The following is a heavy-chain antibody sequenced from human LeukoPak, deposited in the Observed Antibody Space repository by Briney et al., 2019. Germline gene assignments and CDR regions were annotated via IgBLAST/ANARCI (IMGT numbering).Heavy chain of an antibody. CDR3: ARGYYDILTGYFDAFDI. Sequence: GGSLRLSCAASGFTFSSYWMHWVRQAPGKGLVWVSRINSDGSSTNYADSVKGRFSISRDNAKNTLYLQMNSLRAEDTAVYYCARGYYDILTGYFDAFDIWGQGTMVTVSS. CDR2: INSDGSST. V-gene: IGHV3-74*01. D-gene: IGHD3-9*01. J-gene: IGHJ3*02. CDR1: GFTFSSYW.